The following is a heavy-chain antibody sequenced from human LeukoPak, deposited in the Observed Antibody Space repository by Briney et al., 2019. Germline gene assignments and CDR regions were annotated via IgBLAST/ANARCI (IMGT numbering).Heavy chain of an antibody. V-gene: IGHV1-69*13. CDR3: ARSVRGDYYYYGMDV. CDR1: VGTFSSYA. D-gene: IGHD3-10*01. CDR2: IIPIFGTA. Sequence: ASVKVSCKASVGTFSSYAISWVRQAPGQGLEWMGGIIPIFGTANYAQKFQGRVTITADESTSTAYMELSSLRSEDTAVYYCARSVRGDYYYYGMDVWGQGTTVTVSS. J-gene: IGHJ6*02.